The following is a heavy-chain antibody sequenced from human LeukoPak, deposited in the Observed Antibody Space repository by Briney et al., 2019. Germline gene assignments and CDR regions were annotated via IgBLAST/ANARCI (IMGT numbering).Heavy chain of an antibody. CDR2: IYYSGST. V-gene: IGHV4-59*11. CDR1: GGSISSHY. Sequence: SETLSLTCTVSGGSISSHYWSWIRQPPGKGLEWIGYIYYSGSTNYNPSLKSRVTISVDTSKNQFSLKLSSVTAADTAVYYCARDPGGDSSGPTGAFDIWGQGTMVTVSS. J-gene: IGHJ3*02. D-gene: IGHD3-22*01. CDR3: ARDPGGDSSGPTGAFDI.